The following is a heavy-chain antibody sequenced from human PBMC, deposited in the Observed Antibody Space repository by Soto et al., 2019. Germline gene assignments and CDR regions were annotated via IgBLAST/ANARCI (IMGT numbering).Heavy chain of an antibody. J-gene: IGHJ4*02. CDR2: ISSSGGSV. Sequence: EVQLVESGGGLVKPGGSLRLSCAASGFTFSTYSMNWVRQAPGKGLEWVSSISSSGGSVSYAESVKGRFTISRDNAKNSLYLQMDSLRAEDTAVYYCARGRSINTNMDYSGQGTLVTVSS. CDR3: ARGRSINTNMDY. V-gene: IGHV3-21*01. D-gene: IGHD2-2*01. CDR1: GFTFSTYS.